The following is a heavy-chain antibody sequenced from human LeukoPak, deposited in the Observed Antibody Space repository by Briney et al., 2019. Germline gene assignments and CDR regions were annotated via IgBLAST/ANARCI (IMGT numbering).Heavy chain of an antibody. Sequence: PSETLSLTCTVSGGSISSYYWSWIRQPPGKGLEWIGYIYYSGSTNYNPSLKSRVTISVDTSKNQFSLKLSSVTAADTAVYYCARARGYYDFWSDVGYFDYWGQGTLVTVSS. CDR3: ARARGYYDFWSDVGYFDY. D-gene: IGHD3-3*01. J-gene: IGHJ4*02. CDR2: IYYSGST. CDR1: GGSISSYY. V-gene: IGHV4-59*01.